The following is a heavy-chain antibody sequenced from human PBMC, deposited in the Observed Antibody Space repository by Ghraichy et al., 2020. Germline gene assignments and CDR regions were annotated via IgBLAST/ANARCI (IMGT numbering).Heavy chain of an antibody. V-gene: IGHV1-3*01. CDR2: INAGNGNT. CDR3: ARDLFLEWPSYYYYGMDV. J-gene: IGHJ6*02. Sequence: ASVKVSCKASGYTFTSYAMHWVRQAPGQRLEWMGWINAGNGNTKYSQKFQGRVTITRDTSASTAYMELSSLRSEDTAVYYCARDLFLEWPSYYYYGMDVWGQGTTVTVSS. CDR1: GYTFTSYA. D-gene: IGHD3-3*01.